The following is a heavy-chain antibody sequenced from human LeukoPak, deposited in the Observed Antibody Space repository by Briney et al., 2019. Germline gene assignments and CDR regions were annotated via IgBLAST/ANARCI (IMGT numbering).Heavy chain of an antibody. CDR2: ISAYNGNT. CDR1: GYTFTSYG. V-gene: IGHV1-18*04. CDR3: ARPQYYYGSGSYSDAFDI. Sequence: GASVKVSCKASGYTFTSYGTSWVRQAPGQGLEWMGWISAYNGNTNYAQKLQGRVTMTTDTSTSTAYMELRSLRSDDTAVYYCARPQYYYGSGSYSDAFDIWGQGTMVTVSS. D-gene: IGHD3-10*01. J-gene: IGHJ3*02.